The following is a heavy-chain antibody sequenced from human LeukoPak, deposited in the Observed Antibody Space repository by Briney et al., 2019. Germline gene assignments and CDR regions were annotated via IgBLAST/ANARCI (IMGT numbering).Heavy chain of an antibody. J-gene: IGHJ5*02. CDR1: GFAFSGSA. CDR2: IRSKANSYAT. Sequence: PGGSLKLSCAASGFAFSGSAMHWVRQASGKGLEWVGRIRSKANSYATAYAASVKGRFTIPRDDSKNTAYLQVNSLKTEDTAVYYCTRHESGYCSSTSCLNWFDPWGQGTLVTVSS. CDR3: TRHESGYCSSTSCLNWFDP. V-gene: IGHV3-73*01. D-gene: IGHD2-2*01.